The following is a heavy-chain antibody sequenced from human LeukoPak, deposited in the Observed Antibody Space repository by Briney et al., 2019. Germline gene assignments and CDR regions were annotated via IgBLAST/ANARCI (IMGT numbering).Heavy chain of an antibody. CDR3: AKDRWFGELPRDY. J-gene: IGHJ4*02. Sequence: GGSLRLSCAASGFTVSSNYMSWVRQAPGKGLEWVSVIYSGGSTYYADSVKGRFTISRDKSKNTLYLQMNSLRAEDTAVYYCAKDRWFGELPRDYWGQGTLVTVSS. V-gene: IGHV3-53*01. CDR1: GFTVSSNY. CDR2: IYSGGST. D-gene: IGHD3-10*01.